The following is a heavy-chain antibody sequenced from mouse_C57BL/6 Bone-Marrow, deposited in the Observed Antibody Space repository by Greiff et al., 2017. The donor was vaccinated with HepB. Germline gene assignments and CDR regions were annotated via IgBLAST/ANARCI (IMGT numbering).Heavy chain of an antibody. V-gene: IGHV1-19*01. Sequence: VQLQQSGPVLVKPGASVKMSCKASGYTFTDYYMNWVKQSHGKSLEWIGVINPYNGGTSYNQKFKGKATLTVDKSSSTAYMELNSLTSEDSAVYYCARSGGSSHYWYFDVWGTGTTVTVSS. CDR1: GYTFTDYY. CDR3: ARSGGSSHYWYFDV. CDR2: INPYNGGT. J-gene: IGHJ1*03. D-gene: IGHD1-1*01.